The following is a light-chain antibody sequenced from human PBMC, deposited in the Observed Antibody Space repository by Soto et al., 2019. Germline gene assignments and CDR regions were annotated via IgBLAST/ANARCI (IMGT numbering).Light chain of an antibody. CDR1: QTISSW. CDR2: KAS. V-gene: IGKV1-5*03. CDR3: QHYNSYSEA. J-gene: IGKJ1*01. Sequence: DIQMTQAPPTLSGSVGDRVAITCRCSQTISSWLAWYQQKPGKAPKLLIYKASTLKSGVPSRFSGSGSGTEFTLTISSLQPDHFATYYCQHYNSYSEAFGQGTKVDTK.